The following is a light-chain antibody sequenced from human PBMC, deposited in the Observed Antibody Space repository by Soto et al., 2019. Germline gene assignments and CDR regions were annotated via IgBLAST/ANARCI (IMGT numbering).Light chain of an antibody. CDR1: QSVSSN. J-gene: IGKJ1*01. CDR2: GAS. CDR3: QQYNNWQKT. Sequence: EIVMTQSPGTLSVSPGERATLSCRASQSVSSNLAWYQQKPGQAPRILIYGASTRATGIPARFSGSGSGTEGTLTISSLKSEDGSVYYCQQYNNWQKTFGQGTKVDIK. V-gene: IGKV3-15*01.